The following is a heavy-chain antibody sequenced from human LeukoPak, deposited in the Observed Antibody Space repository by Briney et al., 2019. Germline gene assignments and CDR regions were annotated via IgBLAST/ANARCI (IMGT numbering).Heavy chain of an antibody. Sequence: VASVKVSCKASGYTFTSYGISWVRQAPGQGLEWMGWISAYNGNTNYAQKLQGRVTMTTDTSTSTAYMELSSLRSEDTAVYYCARGVFADYGVFRFDYWGQGTLVTVSS. CDR2: ISAYNGNT. CDR1: GYTFTSYG. V-gene: IGHV1-18*01. D-gene: IGHD4-17*01. J-gene: IGHJ4*02. CDR3: ARGVFADYGVFRFDY.